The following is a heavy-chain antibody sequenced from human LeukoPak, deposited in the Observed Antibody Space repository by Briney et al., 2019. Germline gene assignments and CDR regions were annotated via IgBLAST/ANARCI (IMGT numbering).Heavy chain of an antibody. D-gene: IGHD4-17*01. V-gene: IGHV3-11*04. Sequence: GGSLRLSCAASGFTFSDYYMSWIRQAPGKGLEWVSYISSSGSTIYYADSVKGRFTTSRDNAKNSLYLQMNSLRAEDTAVYYCARVTVTTFSPTDYMDVWGKGTMVTISS. CDR3: ARVTVTTFSPTDYMDV. CDR1: GFTFSDYY. CDR2: ISSSGSTI. J-gene: IGHJ6*03.